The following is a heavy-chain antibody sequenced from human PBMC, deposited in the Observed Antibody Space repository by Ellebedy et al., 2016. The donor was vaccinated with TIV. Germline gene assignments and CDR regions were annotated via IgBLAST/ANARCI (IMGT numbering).Heavy chain of an antibody. CDR3: ARDLPSSSWYHDAFDI. J-gene: IGHJ3*02. CDR1: GFTFSSYG. Sequence: GGSLRLSCAASGFTFSSYGMHWVRQAPGKGLEWLAAIWYDGSNKYYADSVKGRFTISRDNAKNSLYLQMNSLRAEDTAVYYCARDLPSSSWYHDAFDIWGQGTMVTVSS. D-gene: IGHD6-13*01. CDR2: IWYDGSNK. V-gene: IGHV3-33*08.